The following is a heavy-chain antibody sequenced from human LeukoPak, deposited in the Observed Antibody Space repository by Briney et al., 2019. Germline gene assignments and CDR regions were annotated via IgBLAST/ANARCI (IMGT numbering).Heavy chain of an antibody. CDR1: GFKFDDYG. D-gene: IGHD2/OR15-2a*01. CDR3: ARDGTTIGDDYFPN. J-gene: IGHJ4*02. Sequence: GGSLRLSCAGSGFKFDDYGMNWVRQVPGKGLEWISAINWNGGSTHYADSVGGRFTISRDNARNSMFLHMNSLRAEDTALYFCARDGTTIGDDYFPNWGQGILVTASS. V-gene: IGHV3-20*04. CDR2: INWNGGST.